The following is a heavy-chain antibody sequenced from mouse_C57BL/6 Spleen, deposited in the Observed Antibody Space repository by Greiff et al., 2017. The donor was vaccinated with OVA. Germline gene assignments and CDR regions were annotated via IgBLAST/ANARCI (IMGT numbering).Heavy chain of an antibody. CDR3: TRDPFDGYYGAY. D-gene: IGHD2-3*01. V-gene: IGHV5-9-1*02. J-gene: IGHJ3*01. CDR2: ISSGGDYI. Sequence: VQLKESGEGLVKPGGSLKLSCAASGFTFSSYAMSWVRQTPEKRLEWVAYISSGGDYIYYADTVKGRFTISRDNARNTLYLQMSSLKSEDTAMYYCTRDPFDGYYGAYWGQGTLVTVSA. CDR1: GFTFSSYA.